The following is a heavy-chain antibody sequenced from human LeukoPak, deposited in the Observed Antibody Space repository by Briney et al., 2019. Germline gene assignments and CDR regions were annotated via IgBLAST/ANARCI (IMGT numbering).Heavy chain of an antibody. V-gene: IGHV3-7*04. CDR2: IKQDGSEK. J-gene: IGHJ3*02. D-gene: IGHD2-15*01. Sequence: GGSLRLSCAASGFTFSSYWMSWVRQAPGKGLEWVANIKQDGSEKYYVDSVKGRFTISRDNAKNSLYLQMNSLRAEDTAVYYCARGLVVVAATHDAFDIWGQGTMVTVSS. CDR3: ARGLVVVAATHDAFDI. CDR1: GFTFSSYW.